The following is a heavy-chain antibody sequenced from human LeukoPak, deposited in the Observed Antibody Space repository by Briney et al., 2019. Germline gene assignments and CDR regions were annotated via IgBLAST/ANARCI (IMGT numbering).Heavy chain of an antibody. J-gene: IGHJ4*02. CDR1: GFTFSSYS. CDR2: ISSSSSYI. Sequence: PGGSLRLSCAASGFTFSSYSMNWVRQAPGKGLGWVSSISSSSSYIYYADSVKGRFTISRDNAKNSLYLQMNSLRAEDTAVYYCARVRDGYYYDSSGYYYFDYWGQGTLVTVSS. D-gene: IGHD3-22*01. V-gene: IGHV3-21*01. CDR3: ARVRDGYYYDSSGYYYFDY.